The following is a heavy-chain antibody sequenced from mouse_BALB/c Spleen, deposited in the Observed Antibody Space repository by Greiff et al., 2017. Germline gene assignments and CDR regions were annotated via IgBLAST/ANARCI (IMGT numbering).Heavy chain of an antibody. J-gene: IGHJ3*01. CDR2: INPSNGGT. D-gene: IGHD3-1*01. V-gene: IGHV1S81*02. CDR1: GYTFTSYY. Sequence: VQLQESGAELVKPGASVKLSCKASGYTFTSYYMYWVKQRPGQGLEWIGEINPSNGGTNFNEKFKSKATLTVDKSSSTAYMQLSSLTSEDSAVYYCTRVGAARATFAYWGQGTLVTVSA. CDR3: TRVGAARATFAY.